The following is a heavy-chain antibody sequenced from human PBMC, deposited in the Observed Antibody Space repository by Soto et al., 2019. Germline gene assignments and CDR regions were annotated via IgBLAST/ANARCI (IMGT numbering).Heavy chain of an antibody. V-gene: IGHV1-46*03. J-gene: IGHJ6*03. CDR1: GYTFTSYY. CDR3: ARDNHPRPMAPGVYYYMDV. CDR2: INPSGGST. D-gene: IGHD3-10*01. Sequence: GASVKVSCKASGYTFTSYYMHWVRQAPGQGLEWMGIINPSGGSTSYAQKFQGRVTMTRDTSTSTVYMELSSLRSEDTAVYYCARDNHPRPMAPGVYYYMDVWGKGTTVTVSS.